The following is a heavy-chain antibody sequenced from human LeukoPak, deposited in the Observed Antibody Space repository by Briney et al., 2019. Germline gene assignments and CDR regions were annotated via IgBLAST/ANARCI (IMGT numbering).Heavy chain of an antibody. D-gene: IGHD4-11*01. CDR1: VYTFSTCD. CDR2: MNPNSGNT. J-gene: IGHJ4*02. Sequence: GASVKVSCKASVYTFSTCDINWVRQATGQGREGIGWMNPNSGNTGFAHKFQGRVTITRDTSINTAYMELSSLRSEDTAVYSCARFLGSISHWGQGTLVTVSS. V-gene: IGHV1-8*01. CDR3: ARFLGSISH.